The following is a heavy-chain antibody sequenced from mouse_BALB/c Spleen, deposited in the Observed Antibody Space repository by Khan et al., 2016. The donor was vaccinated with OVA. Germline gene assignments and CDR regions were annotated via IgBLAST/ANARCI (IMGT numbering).Heavy chain of an antibody. D-gene: IGHD3-3*01. CDR1: GFTFSTYT. V-gene: IGHV5-12-2*01. CDR2: ISKGGGST. Sequence: EVELVESGGGLVQPGGSLKLSCAASGFTFSTYTMSWVRQTPEKRLEWVAFISKGGGSTYFADTVKGRFTISRDNAMNTLYLQMSSLKSEDTAMYYCAAPGHEGYYYAMDYWGQGTSVTVSS. CDR3: AAPGHEGYYYAMDY. J-gene: IGHJ4*01.